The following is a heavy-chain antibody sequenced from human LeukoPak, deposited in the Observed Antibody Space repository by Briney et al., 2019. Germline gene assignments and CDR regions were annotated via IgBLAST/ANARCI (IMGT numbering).Heavy chain of an antibody. CDR2: IKQDGSEK. J-gene: IGHJ4*02. D-gene: IGHD3-10*01. Sequence: PGGSLRLSCAASGFTFSSYWMSWFRQAPGKGLEWVANIKQDGSEKYYVDSVKGRFTISRDNAKNSLYLQMNSLRAEDTAVYYCARDNYYGSGTFDYWGQGTLVTVSS. CDR1: GFTFSSYW. CDR3: ARDNYYGSGTFDY. V-gene: IGHV3-7*01.